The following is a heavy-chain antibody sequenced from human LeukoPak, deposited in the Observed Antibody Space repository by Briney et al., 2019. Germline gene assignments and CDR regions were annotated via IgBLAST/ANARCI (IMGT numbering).Heavy chain of an antibody. CDR2: IKQDGSEK. CDR1: GFTFGSHW. CDR3: ARIFAGFLETYYFDF. Sequence: GGSLRLSCAASGFTFGSHWMSSVRQAPGRGLEWVANIKQDGSEKFYVHSVKGRFTIYRDNAKKTLYLQMNSLRAEDTAVYYCARIFAGFLETYYFDFWGQGTLVTVSS. V-gene: IGHV3-7*01. D-gene: IGHD3-3*01. J-gene: IGHJ4*02.